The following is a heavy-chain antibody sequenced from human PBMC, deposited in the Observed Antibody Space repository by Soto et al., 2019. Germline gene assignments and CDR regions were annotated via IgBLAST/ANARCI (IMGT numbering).Heavy chain of an antibody. J-gene: IGHJ4*02. CDR1: GGTFSSYA. Sequence: VASVKVSCKASGGTFSSYAISWVRQAPGQGLEWMGGIIPIFGTANYAQKFQGRVTITADESTSTAYMELSSLRSEDTAVYYCVLGYCSSTSCQWPDYWGQGTLVTVSS. CDR2: IIPIFGTA. D-gene: IGHD2-2*01. CDR3: VLGYCSSTSCQWPDY. V-gene: IGHV1-69*13.